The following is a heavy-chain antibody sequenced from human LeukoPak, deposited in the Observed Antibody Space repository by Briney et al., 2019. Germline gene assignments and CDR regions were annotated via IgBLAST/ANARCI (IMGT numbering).Heavy chain of an antibody. CDR3: ARVNYDILTGYYNPFGY. D-gene: IGHD3-9*01. V-gene: IGHV1-2*02. Sequence: ASVKVSCKASGYTFTGYYMHWVRQAPGQGLEWMGWINPISGGTNYAQKFQGRVTMTRDTSISTAYMELSRLRSDDTAVYYCARVNYDILTGYYNPFGYWGQGTLVTVSS. J-gene: IGHJ4*02. CDR2: INPISGGT. CDR1: GYTFTGYY.